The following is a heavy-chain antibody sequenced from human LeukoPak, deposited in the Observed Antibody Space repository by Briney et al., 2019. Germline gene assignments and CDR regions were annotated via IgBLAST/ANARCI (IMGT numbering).Heavy chain of an antibody. CDR2: ISYDGSNK. Sequence: GGSLRLSCAASGFTFSSYAMHWVRQAPGKGLEWVAVISYDGSNKYYADSVKGRFTISRDNSKNTLYLQMNSLRPEDTAVYYCARVIYQLVFDYWGQGTLVSVSS. D-gene: IGHD2-2*01. CDR3: ARVIYQLVFDY. CDR1: GFTFSSYA. V-gene: IGHV3-30*01. J-gene: IGHJ4*02.